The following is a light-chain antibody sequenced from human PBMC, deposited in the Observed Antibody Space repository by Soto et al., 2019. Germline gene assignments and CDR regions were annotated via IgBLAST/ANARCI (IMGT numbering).Light chain of an antibody. J-gene: IGLJ2*01. CDR2: EVS. CDR1: SSDVGAYNY. CDR3: SSYTSSNTLV. Sequence: QSALTQPASVSGSPGQSITISCTGTSSDVGAYNYVSWYQQHPGKAPKLMIFEVSDRPSGVSNRFSGSKSGNTASLTISGLQAEDEADYYCSSYTSSNTLVFCGGTQLTL. V-gene: IGLV2-14*01.